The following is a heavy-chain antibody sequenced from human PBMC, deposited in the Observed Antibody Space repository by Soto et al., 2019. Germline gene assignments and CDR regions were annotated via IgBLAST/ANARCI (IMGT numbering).Heavy chain of an antibody. V-gene: IGHV1-69*06. J-gene: IGHJ3*02. CDR2: IIPIFGTA. CDR3: ARGPGYSYGPHAFDI. D-gene: IGHD5-18*01. Sequence: SVKVSCKASGGAFSSYAISWVRQAPGQGLEWMGGIIPIFGTANYAQKFQGRVTITADKSTSTAYMELSSLRSEDTAVYYCARGPGYSYGPHAFDIWGQGTMVTVSS. CDR1: GGAFSSYA.